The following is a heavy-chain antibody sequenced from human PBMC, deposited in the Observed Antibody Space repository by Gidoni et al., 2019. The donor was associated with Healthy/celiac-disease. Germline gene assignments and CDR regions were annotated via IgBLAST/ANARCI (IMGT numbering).Heavy chain of an antibody. V-gene: IGHV4-39*01. Sequence: GLEWIGSIYYSGSTYYNPSLKSRVTISVDTSKNQFSLKLSSVTAADTAVYYCARLLFGAVACDYWGQGTLVTVSS. CDR3: ARLLFGAVACDY. J-gene: IGHJ4*02. D-gene: IGHD6-19*01. CDR2: IYYSGST.